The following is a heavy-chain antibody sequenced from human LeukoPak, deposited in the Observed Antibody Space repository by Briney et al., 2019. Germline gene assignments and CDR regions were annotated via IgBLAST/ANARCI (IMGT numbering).Heavy chain of an antibody. CDR2: IHTSGDT. CDR1: GLTGSHNY. V-gene: IGHV3-53*01. J-gene: IGHJ5*02. D-gene: IGHD4-17*01. CDR3: IVFGDSNH. Sequence: GGSLRLSCAASGLTGSHNYVSWVRQAPGKGLEWVSAIHTSGDTCYADSVKGRFTIARDTSKNTLYLQINSLRVEDTAVYYCIVFGDSNHWGQGTLVTVSS.